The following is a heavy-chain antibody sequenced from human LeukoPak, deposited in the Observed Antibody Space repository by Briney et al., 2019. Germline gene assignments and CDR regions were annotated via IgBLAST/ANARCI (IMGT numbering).Heavy chain of an antibody. D-gene: IGHD6-19*01. CDR3: ARTDGYSSGWYDDY. V-gene: IGHV3-21*01. CDR1: GFTFSSYS. J-gene: IGHJ4*02. Sequence: GGSLRLSCAASGFTFSSYSMNWVRQAPGKGLEWVSSISSSSSYIYYAHSVKGRFTISRDNAKNSLYLQMNSLRAEDTAVYYCARTDGYSSGWYDDYWGQGTLVTVSS. CDR2: ISSSSSYI.